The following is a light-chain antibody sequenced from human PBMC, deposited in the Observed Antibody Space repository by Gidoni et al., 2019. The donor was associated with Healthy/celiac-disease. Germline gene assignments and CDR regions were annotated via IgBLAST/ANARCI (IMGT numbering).Light chain of an antibody. J-gene: IGKJ2*01. Sequence: DIQMTPSPSPLSASVGDRVTITCQASPDISNYLNWYQQKPGNAPKLLIYDASNLETGVPSRFSGSGSGTDFTFTISSLQPEDIATYYCQQYDNLLYTFGQGTKLEIK. V-gene: IGKV1-33*01. CDR2: DAS. CDR3: QQYDNLLYT. CDR1: PDISNY.